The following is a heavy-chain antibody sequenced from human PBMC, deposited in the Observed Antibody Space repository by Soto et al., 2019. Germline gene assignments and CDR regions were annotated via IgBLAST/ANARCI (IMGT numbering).Heavy chain of an antibody. V-gene: IGHV3-23*01. CDR3: AQGQT. J-gene: IGHJ4*02. Sequence: EVQLLESGGGLGQPGGSLRLSCAASGFTLRSYAMSWVRQAPGKGLEWVSGISDSTYYADSVKGRFTISRDNFKNTLYLQMNSLRAEDTAVYYCAQGQTWGQGTLVTVSS. CDR2: ISDST. CDR1: GFTLRSYA.